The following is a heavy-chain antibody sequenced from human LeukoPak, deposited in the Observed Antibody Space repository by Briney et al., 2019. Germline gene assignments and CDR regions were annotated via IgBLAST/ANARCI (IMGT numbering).Heavy chain of an antibody. V-gene: IGHV3-48*03. CDR2: ISSSGSTI. Sequence: PGGSLRLSCAASGFTFSSYEMNWVRQAPGKGLEWVSYISSSGSTIYYADPVKGRFISSRDNTKNSLYLQMNSLRAEDTAIYYCARDLRIVSGSYLDYWGQGTLVTVSS. D-gene: IGHD1-26*01. J-gene: IGHJ4*02. CDR3: ARDLRIVSGSYLDY. CDR1: GFTFSSYE.